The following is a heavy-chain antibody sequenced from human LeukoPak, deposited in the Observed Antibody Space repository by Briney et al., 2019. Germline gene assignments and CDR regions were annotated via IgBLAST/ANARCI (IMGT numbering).Heavy chain of an antibody. V-gene: IGHV3-30*01. J-gene: IGHJ4*02. CDR1: DFDFGSYA. Sequence: PGRSLRLSCAAYDFDFGSYAMHWVRQAPGKGLEWVAIISYDGSNKYYADSVKGRFTISRDNSRNTLFLQMNSLKSEDTAVYYCARAGYYDSSGIDYWGQGTLVTVSS. CDR2: ISYDGSNK. CDR3: ARAGYYDSSGIDY. D-gene: IGHD3-22*01.